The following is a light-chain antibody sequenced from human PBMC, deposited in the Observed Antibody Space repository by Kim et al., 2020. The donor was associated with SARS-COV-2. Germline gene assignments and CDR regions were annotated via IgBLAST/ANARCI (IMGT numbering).Light chain of an antibody. CDR3: QAWDSSTVV. Sequence: SYELTQPPSVSVSPGQTASITCSGDKLGDKYACWHQQKPGQSPVLVIYQDSKRPSGIPELFSGSNSGNTATLTISGTQAMDEADYYCQAWDSSTVVFGGG. J-gene: IGLJ2*01. CDR2: QDS. CDR1: KLGDKY. V-gene: IGLV3-1*01.